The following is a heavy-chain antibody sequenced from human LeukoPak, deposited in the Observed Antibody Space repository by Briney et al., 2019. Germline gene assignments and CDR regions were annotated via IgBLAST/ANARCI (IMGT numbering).Heavy chain of an antibody. CDR2: IYYSGST. Sequence: SETQSLTRTVSGGSISSSSYYWGWIRQPPGKGLEWIGSIYYSGSTYYNPSLKSRVTISVDTSKNQFSLKLSSVTAADTAVYYCARHQSEATTVTPALNYWGQGALVTVSS. J-gene: IGHJ4*02. D-gene: IGHD4-17*01. CDR3: ARHQSEATTVTPALNY. CDR1: GGSISSSSYY. V-gene: IGHV4-39*01.